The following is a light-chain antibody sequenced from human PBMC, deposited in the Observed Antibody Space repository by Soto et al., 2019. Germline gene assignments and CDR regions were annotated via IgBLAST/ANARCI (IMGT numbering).Light chain of an antibody. CDR1: RGSIASNY. CDR2: DDN. V-gene: IGLV6-57*02. J-gene: IGLJ3*02. CDR3: QSLDNNHWV. Sequence: NFMLTQPHSVSESPGKTVTISCTGSRGSIASNYVQWYQQRPGSAPTTVIYDDNQRPSGVPDRFSGSIDSSSNSASLTISGLKTEEEADYYCQSLDNNHWVFGGGTKVTVL.